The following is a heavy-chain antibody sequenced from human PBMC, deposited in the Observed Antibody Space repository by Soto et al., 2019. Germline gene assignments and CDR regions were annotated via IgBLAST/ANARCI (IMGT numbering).Heavy chain of an antibody. CDR3: AREELNLYYGMDV. V-gene: IGHV1-2*04. J-gene: IGHJ6*02. CDR2: INPNSGGT. D-gene: IGHD3-10*01. Sequence: ASVKVSCKASGYTFTGYYMHWVRQAPGQGLEWMGWINPNSGGTNYAQKFQGWVTMTRDTSISTAYMELSRLRSDDTAVYYCAREELNLYYGMDVWGQATTVTVAS. CDR1: GYTFTGYY.